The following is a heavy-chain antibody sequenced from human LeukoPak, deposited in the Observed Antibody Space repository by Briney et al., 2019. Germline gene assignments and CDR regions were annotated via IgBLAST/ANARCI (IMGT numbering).Heavy chain of an antibody. J-gene: IGHJ5*02. CDR1: GDSITGTNW. Sequence: SSETLSLTCVVSGDSITGTNWWSWVRPAPGKGLEWIGEIYTGSTSYNPSLKSRVTISVDTSKNQFPLKLSSVTAADTAVYYCARDHVKWLRFGSLYNWFDPWGQGTLVTVSS. CDR2: IYTGST. D-gene: IGHD5-12*01. CDR3: ARDHVKWLRFGSLYNWFDP. V-gene: IGHV4-4*02.